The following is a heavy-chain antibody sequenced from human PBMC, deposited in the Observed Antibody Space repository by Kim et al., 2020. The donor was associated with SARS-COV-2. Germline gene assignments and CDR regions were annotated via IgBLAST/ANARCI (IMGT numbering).Heavy chain of an antibody. Sequence: SETLSLTCIVSGGSISSGDYYWSWISQPPGKGLEWIGYIFYSGTTYYNPSLKSRLTISVDTSKNQFSLKLSSVTAADTAVYYCARSYIGHYFDYWGQGNLVTVSS. D-gene: IGHD5-12*01. CDR2: IFYSGTT. CDR3: ARSYIGHYFDY. CDR1: GGSISSGDYY. J-gene: IGHJ4*02. V-gene: IGHV4-30-4*01.